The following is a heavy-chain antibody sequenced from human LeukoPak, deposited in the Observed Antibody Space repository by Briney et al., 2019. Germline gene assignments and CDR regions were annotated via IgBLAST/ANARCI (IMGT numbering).Heavy chain of an antibody. Sequence: GGSLRLSCAASGFTFSSYGMHWVRQAPGKGLEWVAVISYDGSNKYYADSVKGRFTISRDNYKNTLYLQMNSLRAEDTAVYYCAKDLKGVRGVYYYYGMDVWGKGTTVTVSS. CDR3: AKDLKGVRGVYYYYGMDV. V-gene: IGHV3-30*18. D-gene: IGHD3-10*01. CDR2: ISYDGSNK. J-gene: IGHJ6*04. CDR1: GFTFSSYG.